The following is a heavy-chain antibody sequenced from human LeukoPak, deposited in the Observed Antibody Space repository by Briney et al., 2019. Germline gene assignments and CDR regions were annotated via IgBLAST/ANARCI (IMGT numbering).Heavy chain of an antibody. D-gene: IGHD4-17*01. Sequence: SGGSLRLSCAASGFTFSGFRMHWVRQAPGKGLVWVSRINSDGSSTGYADSVKGRFTISRDNAKNTLYLQMNSLRAEDTAVYYCASGNGDYGGHWGQGTLVTVSS. CDR1: GFTFSGFR. J-gene: IGHJ4*02. V-gene: IGHV3-74*01. CDR3: ASGNGDYGGH. CDR2: INSDGSST.